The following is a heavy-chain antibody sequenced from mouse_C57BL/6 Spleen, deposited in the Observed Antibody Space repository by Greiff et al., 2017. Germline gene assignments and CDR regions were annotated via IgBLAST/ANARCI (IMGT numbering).Heavy chain of an antibody. D-gene: IGHD1-1*01. CDR1: GFTFSSYA. J-gene: IGHJ4*01. CDR2: ISSGGDYI. Sequence: EVKVEESGEGLVKPGGSLKLSCAASGFTFSSYAMSWVRQTPEKRLEWVAYISSGGDYIYYADTVKGRFTISRDNARNTLYLQMSSLKSEDTAMYYCTRDNYYGSSDYYAMDYWGQGTSVTVSS. V-gene: IGHV5-9-1*02. CDR3: TRDNYYGSSDYYAMDY.